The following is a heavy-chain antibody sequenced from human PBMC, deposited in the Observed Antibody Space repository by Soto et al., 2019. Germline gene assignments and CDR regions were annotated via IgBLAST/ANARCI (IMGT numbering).Heavy chain of an antibody. CDR1: GYSFSDFA. D-gene: IGHD3-9*01. CDR3: ARPGYDAGFDY. J-gene: IGHJ4*02. CDR2: IHRANTNT. Sequence: QVQLVQSGAEVKSAGASVKVSCKASGYSFSDFAVHWVRQAPGQGLEWIGWIHRANTNTDHSQRFQGRVTITWDTSATTAYMELSSLRSEDTAVYYCARPGYDAGFDYWGQGTLVTVSS. V-gene: IGHV1-3*01.